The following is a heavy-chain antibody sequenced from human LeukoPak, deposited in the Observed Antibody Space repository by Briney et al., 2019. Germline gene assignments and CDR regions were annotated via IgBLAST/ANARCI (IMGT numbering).Heavy chain of an antibody. CDR3: ARDQRVTGRPDIDY. CDR2: ISSDGSST. V-gene: IGHV3-74*03. Sequence: GGSLRLSCAASGFTFRNHWMHWVRQTPGKGLVWVSRISSDGSSTTYADSVKGRFTISRDNAKNTLYLQMDNLRAEDTAMYYCARDQRVTGRPDIDYWGQGTLVIVSS. D-gene: IGHD6-6*01. J-gene: IGHJ4*02. CDR1: GFTFRNHW.